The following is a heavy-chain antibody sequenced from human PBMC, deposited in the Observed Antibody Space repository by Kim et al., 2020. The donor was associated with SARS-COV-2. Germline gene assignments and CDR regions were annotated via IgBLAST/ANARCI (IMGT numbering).Heavy chain of an antibody. V-gene: IGHV3-30*18. CDR3: AKDVAGPVDF. CDR1: GFTFSSYG. D-gene: IGHD2-21*01. Sequence: GGSLRLSCAASGFTFSSYGMHWVRQAPGKGLEWVAVISSGGSNKYYAYSVKGRFTIARDNSKNILYLQMNSLRAEDTAVYYCAKDVAGPVDFWGQGTRVT. CDR2: ISSGGSNK. J-gene: IGHJ4*02.